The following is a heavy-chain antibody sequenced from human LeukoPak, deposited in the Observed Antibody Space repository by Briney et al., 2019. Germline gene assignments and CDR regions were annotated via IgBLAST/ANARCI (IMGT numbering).Heavy chain of an antibody. V-gene: IGHV4-31*01. CDR1: GGSISNYY. J-gene: IGHJ4*02. D-gene: IGHD3-10*01. CDR3: ARAPWGGGVDY. Sequence: SETLSLTCTVSGGSISNYYWSWIRQHPGKGLEWIGYIYYSGSTYYNPSPKSQVTILIDTSKNQFSLKLSSVTAADTAVYYCARAPWGGGVDYWGQGTLVTVSS. CDR2: IYYSGST.